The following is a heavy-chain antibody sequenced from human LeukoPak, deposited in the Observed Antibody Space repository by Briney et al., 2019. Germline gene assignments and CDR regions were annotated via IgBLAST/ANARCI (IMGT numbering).Heavy chain of an antibody. Sequence: GGSLRLSCAASGFTFSSYGMHWVRQAPGKGLEWVAVISYDGSNKYYADSVKGRFTISRDNSKNTLYLQMNSLKTEDTAFYYFSTDYYGSGSYYLPGYCGQRTLLT. J-gene: IGHJ4*02. CDR3: STDYYGSGSYYLPGY. CDR2: ISYDGSNK. CDR1: GFTFSSYG. V-gene: IGHV3-30*03. D-gene: IGHD3-10*01.